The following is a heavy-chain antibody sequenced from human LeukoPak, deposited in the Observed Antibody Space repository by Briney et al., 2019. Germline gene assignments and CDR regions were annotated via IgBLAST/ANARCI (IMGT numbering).Heavy chain of an antibody. CDR1: GFTFNTHA. Sequence: GGSLRLSCEASGFTFNTHAMSWVRQGPGKGLEWVASITSSGRTPYYVDAVKGRFTISRDNSKNTLYLQMNNLRGDDTAVYYCAKDRPNFYESTGSYYKMKGDFWGQGSLVTVSS. D-gene: IGHD3-10*01. V-gene: IGHV3-23*01. CDR2: ITSSGRTP. J-gene: IGHJ1*01. CDR3: AKDRPNFYESTGSYYKMKGDF.